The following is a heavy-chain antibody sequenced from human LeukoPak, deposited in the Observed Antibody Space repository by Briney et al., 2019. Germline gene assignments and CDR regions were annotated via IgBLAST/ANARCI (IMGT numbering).Heavy chain of an antibody. D-gene: IGHD4-17*01. J-gene: IGHJ4*02. V-gene: IGHV1-69*05. CDR3: ARVVLRYGDLAG. CDR2: IIPIFGTA. CDR1: GGTFSSYT. Sequence: SVKVSCKASGGTFSSYTISWVRQAPGQGLEWMGRIIPIFGTANYAQKFQGRVTITTDESTSTAYMELSSLRSEDTAVYYCARVVLRYGDLAGRGQGTLVTVSS.